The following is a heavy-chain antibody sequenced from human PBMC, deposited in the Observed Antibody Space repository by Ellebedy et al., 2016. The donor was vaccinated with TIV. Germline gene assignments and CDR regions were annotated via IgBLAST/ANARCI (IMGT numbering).Heavy chain of an antibody. V-gene: IGHV1-46*01. CDR2: IEPSGGTT. CDR1: GYTLPDYY. CDR3: AREDLLPSSSSHHYGIDI. Sequence: AASVKVSCKASGYTLPDYYMHWVRQAPGQGLEWMGIIEPSGGTTNYAQKFQGRVTVTRDTSTSTVYMELRSLRSEDTAVYYCAREDLLPSSSSHHYGIDIWGQGTTVTVSS. D-gene: IGHD6-6*01. J-gene: IGHJ6*02.